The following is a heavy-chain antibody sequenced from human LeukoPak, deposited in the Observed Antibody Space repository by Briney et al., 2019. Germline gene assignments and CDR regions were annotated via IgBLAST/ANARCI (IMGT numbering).Heavy chain of an antibody. CDR3: ARDGGSYAPAFDI. Sequence: GGSLTLSCAASGFTFSDHYMDWVRQAPGKGLEWVAVISYDGSNKYYAYSVKGRFTISRDNSKNTLYLPMNSLRAEDTAVYYCARDGGSYAPAFDIWGQGTMVTVSS. CDR1: GFTFSDHY. J-gene: IGHJ3*02. D-gene: IGHD1-26*01. CDR2: ISYDGSNK. V-gene: IGHV3-30*03.